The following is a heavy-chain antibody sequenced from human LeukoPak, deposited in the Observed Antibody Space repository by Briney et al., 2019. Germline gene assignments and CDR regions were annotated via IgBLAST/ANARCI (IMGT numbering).Heavy chain of an antibody. CDR1: GGTFSSYA. Sequence: ASVKVSCKASGGTFSSYAISWVRQAPGQGLEWMGRIIPILGIANYAQKFQGRVTITADKSTSTAYMELSSLRSEDTAVYYCASIRGDYALDYWGQGTLVTVSS. J-gene: IGHJ4*02. CDR3: ASIRGDYALDY. D-gene: IGHD4-17*01. V-gene: IGHV1-69*04. CDR2: IIPILGIA.